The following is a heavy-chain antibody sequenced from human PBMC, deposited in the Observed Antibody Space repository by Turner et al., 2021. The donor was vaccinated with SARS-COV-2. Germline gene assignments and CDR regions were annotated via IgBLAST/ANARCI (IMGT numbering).Heavy chain of an antibody. CDR1: GYTLTALS. V-gene: IGHV1-24*01. D-gene: IGHD3-9*01. CDR3: ATDDILTGYYTSFDY. Sequence: QVQLVQSGAAVKKPGASGKVSCKVSGYTLTALSMPWVRQAPGKGLEWMGGVDPEDGETIAAQKVQGRVTRTGDTSTDTADMELSSLRSEDTAVYYWATDDILTGYYTSFDYWGQGTLVTVS. CDR2: VDPEDGET. J-gene: IGHJ4*02.